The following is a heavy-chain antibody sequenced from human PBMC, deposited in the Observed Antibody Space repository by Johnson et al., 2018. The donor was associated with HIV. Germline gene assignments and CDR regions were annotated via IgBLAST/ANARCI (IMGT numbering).Heavy chain of an antibody. V-gene: IGHV3-30-3*01. CDR3: AREAHYYDSSGLKRGAFDI. CDR1: EFTFSRFA. J-gene: IGHJ3*02. CDR2: ISYDGSNK. D-gene: IGHD3-22*01. Sequence: QVQLVESGGGVVRPGRSLRLSCAACEFTFSRFAMHWVRQAPGKGLEWVAVISYDGSNKYYADSVKGRFTISRDNSKNTLYLQMNSLRAEDTAVYYCAREAHYYDSSGLKRGAFDIWGQGTIVTVSS.